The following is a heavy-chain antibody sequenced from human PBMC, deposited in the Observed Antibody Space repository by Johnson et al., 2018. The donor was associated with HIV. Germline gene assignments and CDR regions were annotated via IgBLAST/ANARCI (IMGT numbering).Heavy chain of an antibody. D-gene: IGHD1-26*01. Sequence: QAQLVESGGGVVQPGRSLRLSCAASGFTFTYFGMHWVRQAPGKGLEWVAVIWYDGSNTFYEASVKGRFTISRDNSKNTLYLKMNSLSAEDTAVYYCVKGSGDLGGAFDVWGHGKMVTGSS. J-gene: IGHJ3*01. CDR2: IWYDGSNT. CDR1: GFTFTYFG. CDR3: VKGSGDLGGAFDV. V-gene: IGHV3-33*06.